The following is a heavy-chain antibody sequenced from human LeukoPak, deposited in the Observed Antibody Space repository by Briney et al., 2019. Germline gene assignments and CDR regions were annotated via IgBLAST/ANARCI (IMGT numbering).Heavy chain of an antibody. CDR3: AKDLIL. CDR1: GFTFSTSD. CDR2: IQYDGSRK. V-gene: IGHV3-30*02. Sequence: GGSLRLSCATSGFTFSTSDMHWVRQAPGKGLEWVSFIQYDGSRKNYVDSVKGRFTISRDNSKNTLYLQMFSLRPEDTAVYFCAKDLILWGQGTVVTVSS. J-gene: IGHJ3*01.